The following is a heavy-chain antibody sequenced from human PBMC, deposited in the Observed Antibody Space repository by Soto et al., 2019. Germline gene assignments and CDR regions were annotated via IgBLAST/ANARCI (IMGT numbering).Heavy chain of an antibody. CDR3: AKDAPGSGWLSDY. V-gene: IGHV3-23*01. D-gene: IGHD3-22*01. CDR1: GFTFRIYA. J-gene: IGHJ4*02. CDR2: ISGNGGT. Sequence: PGGSLRLSCAASGFTFRIYAMSWVRQAPGKGLEWVSTISGNGGTSYADFVRGRFTISRDNSKNTLYLQMNSLRAEDTAVYYCAKDAPGSGWLSDYWGQGTRVTVS.